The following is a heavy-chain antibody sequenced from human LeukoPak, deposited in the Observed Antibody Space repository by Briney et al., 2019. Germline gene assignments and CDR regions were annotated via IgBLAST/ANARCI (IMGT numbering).Heavy chain of an antibody. D-gene: IGHD7-27*01. J-gene: IGHJ4*02. Sequence: SETLSLTCTVSGGSISSSSYYWGWIRQPPGKGLEWIGSIYYSGSTYYNPSLKSRVTISVDTSKNQFSLKLSSVTAADTAVYYCASELGMLDYWGQGTLVTVSS. V-gene: IGHV4-39*07. CDR1: GGSISSSSYY. CDR2: IYYSGST. CDR3: ASELGMLDY.